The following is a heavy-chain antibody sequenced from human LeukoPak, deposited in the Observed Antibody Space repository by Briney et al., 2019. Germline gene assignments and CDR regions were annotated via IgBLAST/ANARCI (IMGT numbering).Heavy chain of an antibody. D-gene: IGHD2-2*01. CDR2: ISSSSSYI. J-gene: IGHJ4*02. CDR1: GFTFSSYS. CDR3: ARDSCSSTSCYFDY. Sequence: GGSLRLSCAASGFTFSSYSMNWVRQAPGKGLEWVSSISSSSSYIYYADSVKGRFTISRDNAKNSLYLQMNSLRAEGTAVYYCARDSCSSTSCYFDYWGQGTLVTVSS. V-gene: IGHV3-21*01.